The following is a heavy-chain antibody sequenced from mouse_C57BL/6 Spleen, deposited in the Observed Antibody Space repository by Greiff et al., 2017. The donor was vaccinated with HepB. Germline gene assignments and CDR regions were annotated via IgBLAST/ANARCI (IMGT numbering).Heavy chain of an antibody. CDR1: GFTFSSYG. CDR2: ISSGGSYT. V-gene: IGHV5-6*01. D-gene: IGHD2-4*01. J-gene: IGHJ1*03. Sequence: EVMLVESGGDLVKPGGSLKLSCAASGFTFSSYGMSWVRQTPDKRLEWVATISSGGSYTYYPDSVKGRFTISRDNAKNTLYLQMSSLKSEDTAMYYCARQDYDWYFDVWGTGTTVTVSS. CDR3: ARQDYDWYFDV.